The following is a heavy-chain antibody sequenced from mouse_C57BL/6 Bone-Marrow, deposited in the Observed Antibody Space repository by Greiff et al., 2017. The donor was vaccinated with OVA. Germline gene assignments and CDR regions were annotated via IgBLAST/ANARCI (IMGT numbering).Heavy chain of an antibody. CDR3: ARGKFGYYGSSPYFDV. J-gene: IGHJ1*03. V-gene: IGHV1-64*01. CDR2: LHPNSGST. CDR1: GYTFTSYW. D-gene: IGHD1-1*01. Sequence: VQLQQPGAELVKPGASVKLSCKASGYTFTSYWMHWVKQRPGQGLEWIGMLHPNSGSTNYNEKFKSKATLTVDKSSSTAYMQLSRLTVEDAAVYYCARGKFGYYGSSPYFDVWGTGTTVTVSS.